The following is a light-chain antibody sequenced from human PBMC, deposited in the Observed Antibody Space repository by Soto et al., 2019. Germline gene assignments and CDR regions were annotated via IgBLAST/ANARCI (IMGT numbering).Light chain of an antibody. J-gene: IGLJ1*01. CDR2: EVT. Sequence: QSALTQPASVSGSPGQSITISCTGSRGDVGGYGLVSWYQQYPGKGPTLIIYEVTNRPSGVSARFSGFKSGDTASLIISGLQAEDEADYSCSSYRRDNTQLFGTGTRSPS. CDR3: SSYRRDNTQL. CDR1: RGDVGGYGL. V-gene: IGLV2-14*01.